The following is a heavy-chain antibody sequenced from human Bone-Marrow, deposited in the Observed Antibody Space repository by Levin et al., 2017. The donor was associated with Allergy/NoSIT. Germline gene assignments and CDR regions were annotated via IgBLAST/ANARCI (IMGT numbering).Heavy chain of an antibody. CDR1: GFTFGSYG. CDR2: ISGTGVAT. CDR3: AKVSGSYPEYNWFDP. Sequence: RPGGSLRLSCAASGFTFGSYGMSWVRQAPGKGLEWVSAISGTGVATYYADSVKGRFTISRDNSKNTLYLQVNSLRVEDTAVYYCAKVSGSYPEYNWFDPWGQGTLVTVSS. V-gene: IGHV3-23*01. J-gene: IGHJ5*02. D-gene: IGHD1-26*01.